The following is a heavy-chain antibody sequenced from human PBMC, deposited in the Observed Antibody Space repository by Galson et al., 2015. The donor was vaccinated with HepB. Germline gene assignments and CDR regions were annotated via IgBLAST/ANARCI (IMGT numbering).Heavy chain of an antibody. CDR3: AREDYDFDPGDLGMDV. J-gene: IGHJ6*02. D-gene: IGHD3-3*01. CDR1: GFTFSSYG. CDR2: IWYDGSNK. V-gene: IGHV3-33*01. Sequence: SLRLSCAASGFTFSSYGMHWVRQAPGKGLEWVAVIWYDGSNKYYADSVKGRFTISRDNSKNTLYLQMNSLRAEDTAVYYCAREDYDFDPGDLGMDVWGQGTRSPSP.